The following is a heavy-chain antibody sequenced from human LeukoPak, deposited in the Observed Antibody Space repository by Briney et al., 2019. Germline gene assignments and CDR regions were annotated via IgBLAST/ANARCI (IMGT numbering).Heavy chain of an antibody. D-gene: IGHD1/OR15-1a*01. J-gene: IGHJ4*02. CDR3: VRYQTGTTFAM. Sequence: PSETLSLTCTVSGGSISNSSYYWGWIRQPQGMGLEGIVTYSHSGSAYYNPSLSRRITMSLDTSENQLSLMLCLVTAEETAIYFCVRYQTGTTFAMWGQGTLVTISS. V-gene: IGHV4-39*07. CDR1: GGSISNSSYY. CDR2: YSHSGSA.